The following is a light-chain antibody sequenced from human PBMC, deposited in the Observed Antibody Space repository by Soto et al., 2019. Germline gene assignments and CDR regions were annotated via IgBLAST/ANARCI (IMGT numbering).Light chain of an antibody. CDR2: DNN. V-gene: IGLV1-51*01. CDR1: SSNIESNY. CDR3: GTWDSSLSAYV. Sequence: QSVLTQPPSVSAAPGQKVTISCSGSSSNIESNYVSWYQHLPGTAPKLLIYDNNKRPSGIPDRFSGSKSGTSATLGITGLQTGDEADYYCGTWDSSLSAYVFGTGTKLTVL. J-gene: IGLJ1*01.